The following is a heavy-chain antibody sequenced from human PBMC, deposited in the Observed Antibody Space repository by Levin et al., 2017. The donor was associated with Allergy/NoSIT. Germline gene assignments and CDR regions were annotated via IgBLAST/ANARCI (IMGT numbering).Heavy chain of an antibody. CDR3: ARQRKGWLQFGVDY. D-gene: IGHD5-24*01. CDR1: GGSISSSSYY. J-gene: IGHJ4*02. CDR2: IYYSGST. Sequence: SETLSLTCTVSGGSISSSSYYWGWIRQPPGKGLEWIGSIYYSGSTYYNPSLKSRVTISVDTSKNQFSLKLSSVTAADTAVYYCARQRKGWLQFGVDYWGQGTLVTVSS. V-gene: IGHV4-39*01.